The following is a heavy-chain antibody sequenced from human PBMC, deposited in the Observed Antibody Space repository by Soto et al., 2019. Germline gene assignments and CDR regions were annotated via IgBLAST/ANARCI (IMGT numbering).Heavy chain of an antibody. V-gene: IGHV3-33*01. CDR3: AGEYCSGGSYYFDY. Sequence: PGGSLRLSCAASGFTFSSYGMHWVRQAPGKGLEWVAVIWYDGSNKYCADSVKGRFTISRDNSKNTLYLQMNSLRAEDTAVYYCAGEYCSGGSYYFDYWGQGTLVTVSS. CDR1: GFTFSSYG. CDR2: IWYDGSNK. J-gene: IGHJ4*02. D-gene: IGHD2-15*01.